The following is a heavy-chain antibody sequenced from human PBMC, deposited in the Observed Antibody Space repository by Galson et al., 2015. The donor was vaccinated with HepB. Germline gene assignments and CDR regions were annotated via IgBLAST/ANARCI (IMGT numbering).Heavy chain of an antibody. J-gene: IGHJ6*03. CDR3: AKTSSGWILYYYMDV. CDR1: GFSFSTYG. Sequence: SLRLSCAASGFSFSTYGMEWVRQTPGKGLEWVAIIWPDTITAYYAESVKGRFTISRDNSHNMVFLQMNGLRDEDTATYYCAKTSSGWILYYYMDVWGKGTTVTVSS. CDR2: IWPDTITA. D-gene: IGHD6-19*01. V-gene: IGHV3-33*06.